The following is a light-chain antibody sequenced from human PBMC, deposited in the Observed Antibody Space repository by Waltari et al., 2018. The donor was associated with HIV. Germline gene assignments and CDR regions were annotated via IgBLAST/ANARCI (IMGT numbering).Light chain of an antibody. V-gene: IGLV2-8*01. CDR3: SSYAGSNYV. J-gene: IGLJ1*01. Sequence: QSALTQPPSASGSPGQSVTISCTGTSSDVGGYNYVSWCQQHPGKAPKRMIYEVSKRPSGVPDRFSGSKSGNTASLTVSGLQAEDEADYYCSSYAGSNYVFGTGTKVTVL. CDR1: SSDVGGYNY. CDR2: EVS.